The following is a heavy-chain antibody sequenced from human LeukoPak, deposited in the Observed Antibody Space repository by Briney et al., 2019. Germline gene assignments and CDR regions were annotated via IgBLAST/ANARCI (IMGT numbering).Heavy chain of an antibody. V-gene: IGHV1-18*01. D-gene: IGHD6-13*01. Sequence: ASVKVSCKASGYTFTSYGISWVRQAPGQGLEWMGWISAYNGNTNYAQKLQGRVTMTTDTSTSTAYMELSSLRSEDTAVYYCARGRPYSSSWNPYNWFDPWGQGTLVTVSS. CDR3: ARGRPYSSSWNPYNWFDP. CDR1: GYTFTSYG. CDR2: ISAYNGNT. J-gene: IGHJ5*02.